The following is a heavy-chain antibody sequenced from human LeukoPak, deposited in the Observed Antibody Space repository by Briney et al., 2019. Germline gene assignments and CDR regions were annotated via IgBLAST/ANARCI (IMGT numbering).Heavy chain of an antibody. CDR3: ARAGTTVTSKPSFDY. CDR1: GFTFSTYA. V-gene: IGHV3-30-3*01. D-gene: IGHD4-17*01. J-gene: IGHJ4*02. CDR2: ISYDGTNQ. Sequence: GGSLRLSCAAFGFTFSTYAMHCVRQAPGKGLEWVALISYDGTNQYYADSVKGRFTISRDNSKNTLYLQMNSLRAEDTAVYYCARAGTTVTSKPSFDYWGQGTLVSVSS.